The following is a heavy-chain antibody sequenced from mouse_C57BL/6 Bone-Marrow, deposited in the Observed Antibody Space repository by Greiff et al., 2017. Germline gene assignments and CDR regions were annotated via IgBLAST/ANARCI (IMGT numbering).Heavy chain of an antibody. CDR1: GYTFTSYW. CDR3: ARSAMDY. J-gene: IGHJ4*01. V-gene: IGHV1-50*01. Sequence: QVQLQQPGAELVKPGASVKLSCKASGYTFTSYWMQWVKQRPGQGLEWIGDIDPSDSDTNYNQKFKGKATLTVDSSSSTAYMQLSSLTSEDSAVYYCARSAMDYWGQGTSVTVSS. CDR2: IDPSDSDT.